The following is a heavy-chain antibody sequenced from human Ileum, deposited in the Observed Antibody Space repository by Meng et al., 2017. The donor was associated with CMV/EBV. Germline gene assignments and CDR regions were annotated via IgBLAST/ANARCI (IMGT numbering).Heavy chain of an antibody. CDR2: TRNKANSYTT. V-gene: IGHV3-72*01. Sequence: GESLKISCAASGFTLSDHYMDWVRQAPGKGLEWVGRTRNKANSYTTEYAASVKGRFTISRDDSKNSLYLQMNSLKTEDTAVYYCARVGVVPAAIGSYSSSSRSQNFYYGMDVWGQGTTVTVSS. J-gene: IGHJ6*02. CDR1: GFTLSDHY. CDR3: ARVGVVPAAIGSYSSSSRSQNFYYGMDV. D-gene: IGHD2-2*01.